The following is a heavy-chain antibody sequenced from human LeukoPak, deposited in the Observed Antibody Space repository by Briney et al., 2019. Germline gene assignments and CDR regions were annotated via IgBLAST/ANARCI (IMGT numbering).Heavy chain of an antibody. J-gene: IGHJ6*03. CDR1: GGSIRGYY. CDR3: ARDRMGYCTSTSCYGPYYYYMDV. V-gene: IGHV4-59*12. D-gene: IGHD2-2*01. CDR2: IYSSGST. Sequence: SETLSLTCNVSGGSIRGYYWSWIRQPPGKGLEWIGYIYSSGSTNYNPSLKSRVTISADTSKNQFSLKLNSVTAADTAVYYCARDRMGYCTSTSCYGPYYYYMDVWGIGTTVTVSS.